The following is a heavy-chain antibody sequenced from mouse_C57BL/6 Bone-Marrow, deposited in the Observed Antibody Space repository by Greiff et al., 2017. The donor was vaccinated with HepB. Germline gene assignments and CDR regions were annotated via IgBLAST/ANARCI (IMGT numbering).Heavy chain of an antibody. CDR3: ARTCREGEDYDDGYAMDY. CDR1: GYSFTGYF. CDR2: INPYNGDT. V-gene: IGHV1-37*01. D-gene: IGHD2-4*01. Sequence: VQLQQSGPELVKPGASVKISCKASGYSFTGYFMNWVKQSHGKSLEWIGRINPYNGDTFYNQKFKGKATLTVDKSSSTAHMELLSLTSEDFAVYYCARTCREGEDYDDGYAMDYWGQGTSVTVSS. J-gene: IGHJ4*01.